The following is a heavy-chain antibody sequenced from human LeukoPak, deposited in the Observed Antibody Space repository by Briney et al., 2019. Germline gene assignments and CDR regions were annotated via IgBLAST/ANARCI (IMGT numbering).Heavy chain of an antibody. Sequence: GGSLRLSCATSGFSFSSYAMSWVRQAPGKGLEWVSAMSSSDDGRYYAASVRGWFTISRDTSRSTLYLQMNSLRAEDAAVSYCARDYYDSSGYYPTVDYWGQGTLVTVSS. CDR1: GFSFSSYA. D-gene: IGHD3-22*01. CDR3: ARDYYDSSGYYPTVDY. J-gene: IGHJ4*02. CDR2: MSSSDDGR. V-gene: IGHV3-23*01.